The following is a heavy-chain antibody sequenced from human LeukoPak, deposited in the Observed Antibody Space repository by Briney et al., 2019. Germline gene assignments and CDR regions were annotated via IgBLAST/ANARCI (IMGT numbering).Heavy chain of an antibody. CDR2: ISYDGSNK. CDR1: GFTFCSYA. V-gene: IGHV3-30-3*01. Sequence: AGGSLRLSCAASGFTFCSYAMHWVRQAPGKGLEWVAVISYDGSNKYYADSVKGRFTISRDNSKNTLYLQMNSLRAEDTAVYYCATTPRFPVWGSYRKFDYWGQGTLVTVSS. J-gene: IGHJ4*02. D-gene: IGHD3-16*02. CDR3: ATTPRFPVWGSYRKFDY.